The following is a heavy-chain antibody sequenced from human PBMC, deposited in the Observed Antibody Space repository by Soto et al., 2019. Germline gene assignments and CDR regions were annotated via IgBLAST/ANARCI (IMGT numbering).Heavy chain of an antibody. V-gene: IGHV3-15*01. Sequence: GGSLRLSCAASGFTFSNAWMSWVRQAPGKGLEWVGRIKSKTDGGTTDYPAPVKGKFTISRDDSKNTLYLQMNSLKTEDTDVYYCVRPAPIVEFDYWGQGTLVTVSS. CDR3: VRPAPIVEFDY. D-gene: IGHD3-22*01. J-gene: IGHJ4*02. CDR1: GFTFSNAW. CDR2: IKSKTDGGTT.